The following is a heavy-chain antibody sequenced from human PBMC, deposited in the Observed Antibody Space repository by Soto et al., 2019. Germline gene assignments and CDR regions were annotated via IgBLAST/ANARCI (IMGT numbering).Heavy chain of an antibody. Sequence: SVKVSCKASGDSFISYAIIWVRQAPGQGLGWMGGIIPIFGTANYAQKFQGRVTITADESTSTAYMELSSLRSEDTAVYYCARDRRGYSSGNWFDPWGQGTLVTVSS. CDR3: ARDRRGYSSGNWFDP. CDR2: IIPIFGTA. D-gene: IGHD5-18*01. CDR1: GDSFISYA. J-gene: IGHJ5*02. V-gene: IGHV1-69*13.